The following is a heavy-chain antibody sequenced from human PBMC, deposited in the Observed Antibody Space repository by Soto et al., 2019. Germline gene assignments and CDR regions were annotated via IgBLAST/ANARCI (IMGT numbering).Heavy chain of an antibody. V-gene: IGHV3-74*01. J-gene: IGHJ6*02. D-gene: IGHD6-19*01. Sequence: LRLSCVVSGLTFSSYWMHWVRQAPGKGLVWVSRINSDGSSTSYADSVKGQFTISRDNAKNTLYLQMNSLRAEDTAVYYCARREGVIAVAVDYYYYGMDVWGQGTTVTVSS. CDR1: GLTFSSYW. CDR2: INSDGSST. CDR3: ARREGVIAVAVDYYYYGMDV.